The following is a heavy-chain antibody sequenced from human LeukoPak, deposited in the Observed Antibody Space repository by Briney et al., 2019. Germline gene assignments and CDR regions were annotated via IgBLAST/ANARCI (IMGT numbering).Heavy chain of an antibody. Sequence: GGSLRLSCAASGFTFSNYWMSWVRQAPGKGLEWVANIKQDGSEKYYVDSVKGRFTISRDNAKNSLYLQMNSLRAEDTAVYYCARWAGGHYDYWGQGTLVTVSS. CDR3: ARWAGGHYDY. D-gene: IGHD1-26*01. CDR1: GFTFSNYW. CDR2: IKQDGSEK. J-gene: IGHJ4*02. V-gene: IGHV3-7*01.